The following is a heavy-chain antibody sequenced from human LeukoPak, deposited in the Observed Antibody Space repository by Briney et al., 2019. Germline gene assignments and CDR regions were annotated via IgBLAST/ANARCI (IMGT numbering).Heavy chain of an antibody. CDR3: AKDRGVVVPAAIHD. Sequence: GGSLRLSCAVSGLTFSRYAMSWVRQAPGKGLEWVSAISGSGGSTYYADSVKGRFTISRDNSKNTLYLQMNSLRAEDTAVYYCAKDRGVVVPAAIHDWGQGTLVTVSS. D-gene: IGHD2-2*01. J-gene: IGHJ4*02. V-gene: IGHV3-23*01. CDR2: ISGSGGST. CDR1: GLTFSRYA.